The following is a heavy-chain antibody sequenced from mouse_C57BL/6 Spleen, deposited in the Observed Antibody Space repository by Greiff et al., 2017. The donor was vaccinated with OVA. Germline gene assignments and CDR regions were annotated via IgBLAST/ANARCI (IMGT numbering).Heavy chain of an antibody. V-gene: IGHV1-15*01. Sequence: VQLQQSGAELVRPGASVTLSCKASGYTFTDYEMHWVKQTPVHGLEWIGAIDPETGGTAYNQKFKGKAILTADKSSSTAYMELLSLTSEDSAVYYCTRNYGNYRYFDVWGTGTTVTVSS. CDR1: GYTFTDYE. J-gene: IGHJ1*03. D-gene: IGHD2-1*01. CDR2: IDPETGGT. CDR3: TRNYGNYRYFDV.